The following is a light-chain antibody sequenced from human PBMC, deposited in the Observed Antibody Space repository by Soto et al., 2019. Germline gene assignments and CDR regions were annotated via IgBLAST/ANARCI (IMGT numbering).Light chain of an antibody. CDR3: QQYNSYSLT. CDR2: KAS. J-gene: IGKJ1*01. V-gene: IGKV1-5*03. CDR1: QSISRW. Sequence: IQMTQSPSTLSASVGDRVTITCRARQSISRWLAWYQQRPGNAPKVLIYKASSLESGVPSRFSGSGSGTEFTLTISSLQPDDFATYYCQQYNSYSLTFGQGTKVEIK.